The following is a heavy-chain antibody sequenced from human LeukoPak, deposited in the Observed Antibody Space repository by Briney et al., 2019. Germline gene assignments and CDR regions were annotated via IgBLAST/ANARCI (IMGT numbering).Heavy chain of an antibody. J-gene: IGHJ6*02. CDR2: ISTSSSSI. CDR3: ARGGSGYGDYYYFYGMDV. CDR1: GFTFSSYS. V-gene: IGHV3-48*02. Sequence: GGSLRLSCAASGFTFSSYSMNWVRQAPGKGLEWVSYISTSSSSIYYADSVKGRFTISRDNAKNSLYLQMNSPRDEDTAVYYCARGGSGYGDYYYFYGMDVWGQGTTVTVSS. D-gene: IGHD3-22*01.